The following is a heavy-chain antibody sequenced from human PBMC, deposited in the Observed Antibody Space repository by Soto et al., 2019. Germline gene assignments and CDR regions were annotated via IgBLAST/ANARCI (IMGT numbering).Heavy chain of an antibody. Sequence: QLQLQESGSGLVKPSQTLSLTCAVSGGSISSGGYSWNWIRQPPGKGLEWIGYIYHSGSTYYNPSLKSRVTISVDRSKNQFSLKLSSVTAADTAVYYCARGLDDYSELQGRYNWFDPWGQGTLVTVSS. D-gene: IGHD4-4*01. V-gene: IGHV4-30-2*01. CDR3: ARGLDDYSELQGRYNWFDP. CDR2: IYHSGST. CDR1: GGSISSGGYS. J-gene: IGHJ5*02.